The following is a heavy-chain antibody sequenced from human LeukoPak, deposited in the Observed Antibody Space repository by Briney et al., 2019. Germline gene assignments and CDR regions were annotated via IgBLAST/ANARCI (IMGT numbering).Heavy chain of an antibody. V-gene: IGHV3-9*01. D-gene: IGHD6-6*01. CDR1: GFDFENYG. CDR2: ITWNTGNL. J-gene: IGHJ4*02. CDR3: ARESFAARWD. Sequence: PGRSLRLSCSMSGFDFENYGMHWFRQRPGKGLEWVSSITWNTGNLGYVDSVKGRFTISRDNAKNSLYLQMNSLTAEDTAVYYCARESFAARWDWGQGTLVTVSS.